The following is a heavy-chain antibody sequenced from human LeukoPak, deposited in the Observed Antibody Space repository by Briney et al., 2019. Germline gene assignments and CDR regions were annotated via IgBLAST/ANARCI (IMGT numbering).Heavy chain of an antibody. J-gene: IGHJ5*02. D-gene: IGHD6-13*01. CDR1: GYSFTSYW. CDR2: IFPGDSDT. Sequence: GESLKISCKGSGYSFTSYWIGWVRQMPGKGLEWMGIIFPGDSDTRYSPSFQGQVTISADKSITTAYLQWSSLKASDTAMYYCARSGCSSSWPYNWFDPWGQGTLVTVSS. CDR3: ARSGCSSSWPYNWFDP. V-gene: IGHV5-51*01.